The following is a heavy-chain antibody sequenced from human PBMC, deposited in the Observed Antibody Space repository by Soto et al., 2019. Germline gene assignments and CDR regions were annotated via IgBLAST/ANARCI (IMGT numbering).Heavy chain of an antibody. D-gene: IGHD1-26*01. Sequence: GGSLRLSCAASGFTFSSYALRWVRQAPGKGLEWVSAISGSGGSTYYADSVKGRFTISRDNSKHTLYLQINSLRAEDTAVSYCAKDDIPDSGSYYGPSYYYVIDVWGQGTTVTVSS. CDR3: AKDDIPDSGSYYGPSYYYVIDV. CDR1: GFTFSSYA. V-gene: IGHV3-23*01. J-gene: IGHJ6*02. CDR2: ISGSGGST.